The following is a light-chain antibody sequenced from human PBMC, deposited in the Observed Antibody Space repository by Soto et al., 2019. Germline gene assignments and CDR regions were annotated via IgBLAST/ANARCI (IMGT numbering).Light chain of an antibody. J-gene: IGLJ1*01. Sequence: QSVLTQPPSASGSPGQSVTISCTGTKSGIGVYDFVSWYQHHPGKAPRLIIYEVVQRPSGVPDRFSGSKSGNTASLTVSGLQAADEADYFCKSYAGSNTYVFGSGTKVTGL. CDR1: KSGIGVYDF. CDR3: KSYAGSNTYV. V-gene: IGLV2-8*01. CDR2: EVV.